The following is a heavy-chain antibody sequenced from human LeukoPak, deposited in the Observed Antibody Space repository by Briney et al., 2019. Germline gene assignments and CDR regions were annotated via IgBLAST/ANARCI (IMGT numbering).Heavy chain of an antibody. CDR1: GGSISSYY. V-gene: IGHV4-4*07. Sequence: MPSETLSLXCTVSGGSISSYYWSWSRQPAGKGLEWIGRIYTSGSTNYNPSLKSRVTMSVDTSKNQFSLKLSSVTAADTAVYYCARATFSTYYPQGFYFDYWGQGTLVTVSS. CDR2: IYTSGST. CDR3: ARATFSTYYPQGFYFDY. D-gene: IGHD3-16*01. J-gene: IGHJ4*02.